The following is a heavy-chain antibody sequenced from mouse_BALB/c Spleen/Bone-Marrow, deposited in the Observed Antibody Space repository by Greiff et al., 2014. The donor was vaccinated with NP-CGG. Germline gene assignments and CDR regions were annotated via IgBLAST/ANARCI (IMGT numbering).Heavy chain of an antibody. Sequence: EVQLVESGGGLAQPGGSLKLSCAASGFTFSSYGMSWVRQTPDKRLELVASINSNGGSTYYPDSVKGRSTISRDNAKNTLSLQMSSLKSEDTAMYYCARGNYGNYVDYFDYWGQGTTLTVSS. CDR3: ARGNYGNYVDYFDY. CDR1: GFTFSSYG. D-gene: IGHD2-1*01. V-gene: IGHV5-6-3*01. J-gene: IGHJ2*01. CDR2: INSNGGST.